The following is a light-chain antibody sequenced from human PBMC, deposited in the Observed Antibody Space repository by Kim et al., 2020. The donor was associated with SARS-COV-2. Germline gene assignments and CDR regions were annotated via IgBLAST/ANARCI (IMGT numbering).Light chain of an antibody. V-gene: IGKV1-27*01. CDR3: QKCNSAPWT. Sequence: DIQMTQSPSSLSASVGDRVTITCRASQDIANSLAWYQQKPGKVPKVLIYAASTLQSGVPSRFSGGGSGTEFTLTIGSLQTEDVATYYCQKCNSAPWTFGPGTKVDIK. CDR2: AAS. CDR1: QDIANS. J-gene: IGKJ1*01.